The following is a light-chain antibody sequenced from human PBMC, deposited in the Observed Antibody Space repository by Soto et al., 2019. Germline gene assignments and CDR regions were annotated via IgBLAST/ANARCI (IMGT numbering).Light chain of an antibody. CDR3: ATWDDSLSGHEL. J-gene: IGLJ2*01. V-gene: IGLV1-51*01. Sequence: QSVLTQPPSVSAAPGQKVTMSCSGSDSNIRKNYVSWYRQLPGTAPKLLIYDNTKRPSGIPDRFSGSKSGTSATLGITGLQTGDEADYYCATWDDSLSGHELFGGGTKLTVL. CDR2: DNT. CDR1: DSNIRKNY.